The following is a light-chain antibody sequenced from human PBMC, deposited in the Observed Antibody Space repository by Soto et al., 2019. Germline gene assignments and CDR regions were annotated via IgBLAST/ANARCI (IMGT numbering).Light chain of an antibody. CDR3: CSYAGSNYV. V-gene: IGLV2-23*01. Sequence: QSVLTQPASVSGSPGQSITISCTGTSREVGSYNLVSWYQQHPGKAPKLMIYEGSKRPSGVSSRFSGSKSGNTASLTISGLQAEDEADYYCCSYAGSNYVFGTGTKVTVL. J-gene: IGLJ1*01. CDR1: SREVGSYNL. CDR2: EGS.